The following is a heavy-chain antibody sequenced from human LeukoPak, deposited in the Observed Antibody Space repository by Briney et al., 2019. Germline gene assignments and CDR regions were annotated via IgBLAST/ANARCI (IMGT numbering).Heavy chain of an antibody. D-gene: IGHD3-10*01. V-gene: IGHV3-30*18. CDR1: GFTFISYG. J-gene: IGHJ4*02. CDR2: ISYDGSNK. CDR3: AKDQRFGESVDY. Sequence: PGGSLRLSCAASGFTFISYGMHWVRQAPGKGLEWVAVISYDGSNKYYADSVKGRFTISRDNSKNTLYLQMNSLRAEDTAVYYCAKDQRFGESVDYWGQGTLVTVSS.